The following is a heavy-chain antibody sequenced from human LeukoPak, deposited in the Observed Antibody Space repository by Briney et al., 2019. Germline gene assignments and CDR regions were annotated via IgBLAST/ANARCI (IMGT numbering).Heavy chain of an antibody. J-gene: IGHJ4*02. CDR3: ARHFYGGNLDFDY. Sequence: SETLSLTCSVSGGSINNYYWSWIRQSPTKGLEWIGYIFSSGRASYNPSLESRVTISVDTSKNQFSLKMNSLTAADTAVYYCARHFYGGNLDFDYWGQGTLVTVSS. CDR1: GGSINNYY. D-gene: IGHD4-23*01. CDR2: IFSSGRA. V-gene: IGHV4-59*01.